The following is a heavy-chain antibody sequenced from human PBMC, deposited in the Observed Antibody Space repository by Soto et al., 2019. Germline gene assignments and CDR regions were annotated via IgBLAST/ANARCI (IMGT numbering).Heavy chain of an antibody. J-gene: IGHJ4*02. CDR3: AREGSYSAYNFAHGIQLWSFDF. CDR2: IFSSGST. CDR1: VGSSNTLY. V-gene: IGHV4-4*07. Sequence: SERLSLKCTVSVGSSNTLYWSWVRQPAGKGLEWIGRIFSSGSTSFNPSLEIRVAMSVDTSKNHFSLNLSSVTVADMAVYYCAREGSYSAYNFAHGIQLWSFDFWGQGALVTVSS. D-gene: IGHD5-12*01.